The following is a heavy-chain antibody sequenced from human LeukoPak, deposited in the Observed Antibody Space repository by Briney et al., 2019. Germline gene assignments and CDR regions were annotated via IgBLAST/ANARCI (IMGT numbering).Heavy chain of an antibody. V-gene: IGHV1-8*01. J-gene: IGHJ5*02. D-gene: IGHD3-10*01. Sequence: ASVKVSCKASGYTFTSYDINWVRQATGQGLEWMGWMNPNSGNTGYARKFQGRVTMTRNTSISTAYMELSSLRSEDTAVYYCARVYAMVRGVIDLWGQGTLVTDSS. CDR3: ARVYAMVRGVIDL. CDR2: MNPNSGNT. CDR1: GYTFTSYD.